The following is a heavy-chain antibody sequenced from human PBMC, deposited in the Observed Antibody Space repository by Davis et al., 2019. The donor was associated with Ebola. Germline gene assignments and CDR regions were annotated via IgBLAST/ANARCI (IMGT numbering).Heavy chain of an antibody. Sequence: SETLSLTCTVSGGSISSSSYYWSWIRQPPGKGLEWIGYIYYSGSTNYNPSLKSRVTISVDTSKNQFSLKLSSVTAADTAVYYCARKQGIGAYFDLWGRGTLVTVSS. D-gene: IGHD2-21*01. CDR3: ARKQGIGAYFDL. J-gene: IGHJ2*01. CDR2: IYYSGST. CDR1: GGSISSSSYY. V-gene: IGHV4-61*05.